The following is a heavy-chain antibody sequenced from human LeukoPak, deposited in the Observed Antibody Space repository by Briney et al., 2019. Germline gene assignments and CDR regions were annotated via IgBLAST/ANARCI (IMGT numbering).Heavy chain of an antibody. V-gene: IGHV4-31*03. CDR3: ARVYGSGSFFDY. Sequence: SETLSLTCTVSGGSISSGGYYRSWIRQHPGKGLEWIGYIYYSGSTYYNPSLKSRVTISVGTSKNQFSLKLSSVTAADTAVYYCARVYGSGSFFDYWGQGTLVTVSS. CDR1: GGSISSGGYY. J-gene: IGHJ4*02. D-gene: IGHD3-10*01. CDR2: IYYSGST.